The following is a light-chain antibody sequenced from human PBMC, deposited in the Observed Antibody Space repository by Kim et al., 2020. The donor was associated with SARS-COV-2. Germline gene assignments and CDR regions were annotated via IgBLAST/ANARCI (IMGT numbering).Light chain of an antibody. V-gene: IGLV1-44*01. J-gene: IGLJ3*02. CDR3: AAWDDSLNGPV. CDR1: SSNIGSNT. Sequence: GTRVTLSCSGSSSNIGSNTVNWYQQLPGTAPKLLIYSNNQWPSGVPDRFSGSKSGTSASLAISDLQSEDEADYFCAAWDDSLNGPVFGGGTQLTVL. CDR2: SNN.